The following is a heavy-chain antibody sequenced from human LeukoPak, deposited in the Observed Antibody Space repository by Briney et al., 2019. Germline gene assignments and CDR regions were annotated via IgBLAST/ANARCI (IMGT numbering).Heavy chain of an antibody. J-gene: IGHJ3*02. CDR1: GGTFSSYA. D-gene: IGHD1-7*01. V-gene: IGHV1-69*05. Sequence: SVKVSRKASGGTFSSYAISWVRQPPGQGLEWMGGNIPIFGTANYAQKFQGRVTITTDESTSTAYMELSSLRSEDTAVYYRARDVRTGTYACDIWGEGAMVTVSS. CDR3: ARDVRTGTYACDI. CDR2: NIPIFGTA.